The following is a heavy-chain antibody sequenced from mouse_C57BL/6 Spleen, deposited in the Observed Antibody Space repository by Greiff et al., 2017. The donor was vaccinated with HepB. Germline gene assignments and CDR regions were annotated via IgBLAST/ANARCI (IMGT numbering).Heavy chain of an antibody. V-gene: IGHV1-15*01. CDR2: IDPETGGT. D-gene: IGHD4-1*01. J-gene: IGHJ2*01. CDR3: TRSEWDGVFDY. CDR1: GYTFTDYE. Sequence: QVQLKESGAELVRPGASVTLSCKASGYTFTDYEMHWVKQTPVHGLEWIGAIDPETGGTAYNQKFKGKAILTADKSSSTAYMELRSLTSEDSAVYYCTRSEWDGVFDYWGQGTTLTVSS.